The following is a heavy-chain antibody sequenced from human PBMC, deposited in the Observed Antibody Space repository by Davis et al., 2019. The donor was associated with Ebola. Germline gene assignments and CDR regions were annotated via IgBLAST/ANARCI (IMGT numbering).Heavy chain of an antibody. CDR2: IHYSGDT. J-gene: IGHJ5*01. D-gene: IGHD3-10*01. CDR1: GGSISSYY. CDR3: ARSNYGSGSYDS. Sequence: MPSETLSLTCTVSGGSISSYYWSWIRQPPGKGLEWIGYIHYSGDTKSNPSLKSRVTISVDTSKNQFSLKLNSVTAADTAVFYCARSNYGSGSYDSWGQGVLVTVSS. V-gene: IGHV4-59*01.